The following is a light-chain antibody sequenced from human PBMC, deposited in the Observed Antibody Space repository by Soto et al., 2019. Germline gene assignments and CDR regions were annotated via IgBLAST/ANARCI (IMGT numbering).Light chain of an antibody. CDR1: QSVRSSY. J-gene: IGKJ4*01. CDR3: QQYGSSPLLT. Sequence: EIVLTQSPGTLSLSPGERATLSCRASQSVRSSYLAWYQQKPGQAPRLLIYGASSRATGIPDRFSGSGSGTDFTLTISRLEPEHFAVYYCQQYGSSPLLTFGGGTKVEIK. CDR2: GAS. V-gene: IGKV3-20*01.